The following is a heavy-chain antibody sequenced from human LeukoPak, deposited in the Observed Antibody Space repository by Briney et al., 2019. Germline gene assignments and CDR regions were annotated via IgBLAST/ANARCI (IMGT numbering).Heavy chain of an antibody. CDR2: MNPNSGNT. V-gene: IGHV1-8*01. CDR1: GYTFTSYD. CDR3: ARAVGTMVRGVIMPPYYYYGMDV. D-gene: IGHD3-10*01. Sequence: ASVKVSCKASGYTFTSYDINWVRQATGQGLEWMGWMNPNSGNTGYAQKFQGRVTMTRNTSISTAYMELSSLRSEDTAVYYCARAVGTMVRGVIMPPYYYYGMDVWGQGTTVTVSS. J-gene: IGHJ6*02.